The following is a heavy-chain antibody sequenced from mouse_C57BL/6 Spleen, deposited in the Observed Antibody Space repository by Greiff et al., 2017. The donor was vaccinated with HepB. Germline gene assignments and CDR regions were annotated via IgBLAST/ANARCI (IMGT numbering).Heavy chain of an antibody. V-gene: IGHV1-9*01. D-gene: IGHD2-3*01. CDR3: ARSAIYDGYYVPVDY. CDR2: ILPGSGSN. J-gene: IGHJ2*01. Sequence: QVQLKQSGAELMKPGASVKLSCKATGYTFTGYWIEWVKQRPGHGLEWIGEILPGSGSNNYNEKFKGKATFTADTSSNTAYMQLSSLTTEDSAIYYCARSAIYDGYYVPVDYWGQGTTLTVSS. CDR1: GYTFTGYW.